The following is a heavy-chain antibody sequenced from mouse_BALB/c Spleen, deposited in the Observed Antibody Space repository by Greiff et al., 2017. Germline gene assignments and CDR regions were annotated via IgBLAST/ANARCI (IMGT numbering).Heavy chain of an antibody. D-gene: IGHD2-2*01. CDR1: GFTFSSYG. CDR2: ISSGGSYT. J-gene: IGHJ4*01. CDR3: AREVGYDYAMDY. Sequence: DVKLVESGGDLVKPGGSLKLSCAASGFTFSSYGMSWVRQTPDKRLEWVATISSGGSYTYYPDSVKGRFTISRDNAKNTLYLQMSSLKSEDTAMYYCAREVGYDYAMDYWGQGTSVTVSA. V-gene: IGHV5-6*02.